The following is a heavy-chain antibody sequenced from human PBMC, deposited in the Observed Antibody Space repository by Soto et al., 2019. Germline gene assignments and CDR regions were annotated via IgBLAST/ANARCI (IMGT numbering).Heavy chain of an antibody. Sequence: SRTCTVSGGSTTSGDYCWSWIRHPPGKGLEWIGYIYYSGSTYYNPSLKSRVTISVDTSKNQFSLKLSSVTAADTAVYSCASARLTIFGVVEDYGMDVWRQGTTLTASS. CDR3: ASARLTIFGVVEDYGMDV. CDR1: GGSTTSGDYC. J-gene: IGHJ6*02. D-gene: IGHD3-3*01. V-gene: IGHV4-30-4*01. CDR2: IYYSGST.